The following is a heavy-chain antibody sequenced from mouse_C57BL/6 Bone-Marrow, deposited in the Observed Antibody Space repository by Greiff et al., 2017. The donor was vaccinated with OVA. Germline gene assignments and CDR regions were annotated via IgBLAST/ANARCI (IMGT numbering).Heavy chain of an antibody. CDR1: GFTFSDYG. J-gene: IGHJ2*01. V-gene: IGHV5-17*01. CDR2: ISSGSSTI. D-gene: IGHD1-3*01. CDR3: AISSPFYVDY. Sequence: EVKLVESGGGLVKPGGSLKLSCAASGFTFSDYGMHWVRQAPEKGLEWVAYISSGSSTIYYADTVKGRFTISRDNAKNTLFLQMTSLRSEDTSMYYWAISSPFYVDYWGQGATLTVSS.